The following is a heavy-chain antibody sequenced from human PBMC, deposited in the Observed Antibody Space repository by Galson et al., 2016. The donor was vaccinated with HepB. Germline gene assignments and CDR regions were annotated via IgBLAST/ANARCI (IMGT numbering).Heavy chain of an antibody. CDR2: ISSSGSSI. V-gene: IGHV3-48*03. J-gene: IGHJ4*02. CDR3: AREPVRLDDLLTGPPKNPDY. CDR1: GFIFGSFE. Sequence: SLRLSCAASGFIFGSFEMNWVRQAPGQGLEWLSFISSSGSSIYYADSVKGRFTISRDNAKNSLYLQMNSLRAEDTAVYYCAREPVRLDDLLTGPPKNPDYWGQGTLSTVSS. D-gene: IGHD3-9*01.